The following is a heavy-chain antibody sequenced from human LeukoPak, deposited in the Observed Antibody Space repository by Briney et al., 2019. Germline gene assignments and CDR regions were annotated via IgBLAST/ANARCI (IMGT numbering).Heavy chain of an antibody. J-gene: IGHJ6*02. CDR3: ARGVTIFGVGYYYYGMDV. D-gene: IGHD3-3*01. CDR1: GYTFTSYG. CDR2: ISAYNGNT. V-gene: IGHV1-18*01. Sequence: ASVKVSCKASGYTFTSYGISWVRQAPGQGLEWMGWISAYNGNTNYAQKLQGRVTMTTDTPTSTAYMELRSLRSDDTAVYYCARGVTIFGVGYYYYGMDVWGQGTTVTVSS.